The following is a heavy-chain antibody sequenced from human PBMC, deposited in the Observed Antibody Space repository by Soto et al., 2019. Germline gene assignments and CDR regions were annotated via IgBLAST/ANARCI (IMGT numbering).Heavy chain of an antibody. V-gene: IGHV3-43*02. Sequence: EVQLVESGGGVVQPGGSLRLSCAASGFTFEDYALHWVRQSSGKGPEWVSLINADGTDTYYADSVKGRFTISRDNRKASFFLQMNSLRPEDSAMYYCAKARFYFDSSPYDSWGQGTLVTVTS. CDR3: AKARFYFDSSPYDS. CDR2: INADGTDT. CDR1: GFTFEDYA. J-gene: IGHJ4*02. D-gene: IGHD3-22*01.